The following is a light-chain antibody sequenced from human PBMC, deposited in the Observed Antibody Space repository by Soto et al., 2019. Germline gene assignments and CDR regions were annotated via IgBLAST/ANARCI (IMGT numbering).Light chain of an antibody. V-gene: IGKV3-20*01. CDR3: QQYGSTPLT. CDR2: GAS. CDR1: QSVISY. Sequence: ESVLTQSPCTLSLSPGERATLSCRASQSVISYLAWYQQKPGQAPRLLIYGASSRATDIPDRFSGSGSGTDFTLTISRLEPEDFAVYYCQQYGSTPLTFGGGTKVEIK. J-gene: IGKJ4*01.